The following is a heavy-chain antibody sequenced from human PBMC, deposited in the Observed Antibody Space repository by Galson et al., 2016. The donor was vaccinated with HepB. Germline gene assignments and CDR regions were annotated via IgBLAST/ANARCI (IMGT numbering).Heavy chain of an antibody. D-gene: IGHD3-9*01. CDR2: ITSTGGST. J-gene: IGHJ4*02. CDR1: GFTFTMYT. Sequence: SLRLSCAASGFTFTMYTMNWVRQAPGKGLEWVSAITSTGGSTYYADSVKGRFSISRDNSKNTLYLQMNSLRAEDTAIYNCVNPVPSDSNILNGYLFHWGQGTLVTVSS. V-gene: IGHV3-23*01. CDR3: VNPVPSDSNILNGYLFH.